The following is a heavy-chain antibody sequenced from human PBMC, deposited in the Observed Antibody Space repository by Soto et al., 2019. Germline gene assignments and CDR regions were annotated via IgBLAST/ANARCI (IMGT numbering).Heavy chain of an antibody. CDR1: GGSFSGYY. CDR2: INHSGST. D-gene: IGHD2-15*01. Sequence: QVQLQQWGAGLLKPSETLSLTCAVYGGSFSGYYWSWIRQPPGKGLEWIGEINHSGSTNYNPSLKSRVTISVDTSKNQFSLKLSSVTAADTAVYYRARVSGCSGGSCRNWFDPLGQGTLVTVSS. J-gene: IGHJ5*02. V-gene: IGHV4-34*01. CDR3: ARVSGCSGGSCRNWFDP.